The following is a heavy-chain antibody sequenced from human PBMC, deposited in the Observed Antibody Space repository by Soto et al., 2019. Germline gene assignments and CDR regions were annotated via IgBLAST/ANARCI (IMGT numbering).Heavy chain of an antibody. CDR2: IYYSGN. V-gene: IGHV4-59*01. Sequence: SETLSLTCNVSGGSISNFHLSWIRQPPGKGLEWIGYIYYSGNYYNPSLTSRVSMSLDKSKNQSSLHLKSVTAADTALYFCALGGYNYGRPFDFWGQGTRVTV. CDR3: ALGGYNYGRPFDF. J-gene: IGHJ4*02. CDR1: GGSISNFH. D-gene: IGHD5-18*01.